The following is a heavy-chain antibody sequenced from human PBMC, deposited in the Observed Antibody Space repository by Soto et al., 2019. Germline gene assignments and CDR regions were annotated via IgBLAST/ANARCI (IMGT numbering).Heavy chain of an antibody. CDR2: IYHSGST. CDR1: GGSISSSNW. Sequence: QVQLQESGPGLVKPSGTLSLTCAVSGGSISSSNWWSWVRQPPGKGLEWIGEIYHSGSTNYNPSLKSRVPISVDKSKNQFSLKLSSVTAADTAVYYCARATSYIAAAGISAFDIWGQGTMVTVSS. CDR3: ARATSYIAAAGISAFDI. D-gene: IGHD6-13*01. V-gene: IGHV4-4*02. J-gene: IGHJ3*02.